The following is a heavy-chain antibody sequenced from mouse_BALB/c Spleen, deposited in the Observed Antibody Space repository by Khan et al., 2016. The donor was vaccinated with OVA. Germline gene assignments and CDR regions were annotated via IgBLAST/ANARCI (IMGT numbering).Heavy chain of an antibody. CDR1: GFTFIDYG. V-gene: IGHV5-15*02. CDR2: ISSVEDSI. CDR3: VRWRFSY. J-gene: IGHJ3*01. Sequence: EVELVESGGSLGQPEGYRKLYYAASGFTFIDYGMAWGRKTPGKGPEWVAVISSVEDSIYYADTVSGRFTISRENAKNTLYLEMHSLRSDDTAMSYCVRWRFSYSGPGTLVTVSA.